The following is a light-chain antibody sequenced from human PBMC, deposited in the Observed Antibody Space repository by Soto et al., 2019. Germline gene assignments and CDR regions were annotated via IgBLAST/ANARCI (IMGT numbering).Light chain of an antibody. V-gene: IGKV3-20*01. Sequence: EIVLTQSPGTLSLSPGERATLSCRASQSVSSSHLAWFQQKPGQAPRLLIYDASSRATGIPDRFSGSGSGKEFTLTISGLEPEDFAVYYCEQYDNSQWTFGQGTRVEIK. CDR3: EQYDNSQWT. CDR1: QSVSSSH. J-gene: IGKJ1*01. CDR2: DAS.